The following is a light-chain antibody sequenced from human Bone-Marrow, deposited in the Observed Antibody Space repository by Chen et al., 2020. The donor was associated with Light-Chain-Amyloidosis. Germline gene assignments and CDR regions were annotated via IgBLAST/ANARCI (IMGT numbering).Light chain of an antibody. J-gene: IGLJ3*02. CDR1: NIGSTS. CDR2: DDS. CDR3: QVWDRSSDRPV. V-gene: IGLV3-21*02. Sequence: SYVLTHPSSVSVAPGHTATIARGGNNIGSTSVHWYQQTPGQAPLLVVYDDSDRPSAIPERLSGSNSGTTATLPISRVEAGDEADYYCQVWDRSSDRPVFGGGTKLTVL.